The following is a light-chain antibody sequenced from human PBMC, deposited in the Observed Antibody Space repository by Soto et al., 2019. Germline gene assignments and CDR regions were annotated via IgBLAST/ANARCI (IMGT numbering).Light chain of an antibody. Sequence: QAVVTQPPSASGTPGQRVTMSCSGSNSNIGSNTVSWYQHLPGTAPKLLIYNNNRRPSGVPDRFSGSKSGTSASLAISGLQSEDEADYYCAAWDDSLNGLWVFGGGTQLTVL. V-gene: IGLV1-44*01. CDR3: AAWDDSLNGLWV. J-gene: IGLJ3*02. CDR2: NNN. CDR1: NSNIGSNT.